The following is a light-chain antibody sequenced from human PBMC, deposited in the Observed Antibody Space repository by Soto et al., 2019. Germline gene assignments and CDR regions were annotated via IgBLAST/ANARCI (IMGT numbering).Light chain of an antibody. V-gene: IGKV3-20*01. CDR3: QQYASSPHT. J-gene: IGKJ2*01. CDR1: QSVSSSY. Sequence: EIVLTQSPGTLSLSPGERATLSCRASQSVSSSYLAWYQHKPGQAPRLLIYGASSRATGIRDRFSGRGSGIDFTLTISRLKPEDFAVYYCQQYASSPHTFSQRTKLEIK. CDR2: GAS.